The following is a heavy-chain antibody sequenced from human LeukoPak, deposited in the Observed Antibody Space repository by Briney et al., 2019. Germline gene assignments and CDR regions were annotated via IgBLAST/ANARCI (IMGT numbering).Heavy chain of an antibody. Sequence: SSETPSLTCTVSGGSISSYYWSWIRQPPGKGLQWIGYIYYSGNTNYNPSLKSRVTISVDTSKNQFSLKLSSVTAADTAVYYCARVYGSGSYYNARYYYYMDVWGKGTTVTISS. CDR3: ARVYGSGSYYNARYYYYMDV. D-gene: IGHD3-10*01. J-gene: IGHJ6*03. V-gene: IGHV4-59*01. CDR2: IYYSGNT. CDR1: GGSISSYY.